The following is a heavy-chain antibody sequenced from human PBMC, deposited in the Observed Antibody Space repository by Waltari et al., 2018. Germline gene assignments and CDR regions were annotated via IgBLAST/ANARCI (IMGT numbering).Heavy chain of an antibody. CDR1: GFTFRSSW. D-gene: IGHD6-13*01. CDR3: VIGAQHVSNWYASEYFQH. CDR2: INTDGSTT. J-gene: IGHJ1*01. V-gene: IGHV3-74*01. Sequence: EVQLVESGGGLFQPGGSLRLSCSASGFTFRSSWMPWVRQAPGKGLVWVSDINTDGSTTNYADSVKGRFTISRDNAKNTLYLQMDSLRAEETAVYYCVIGAQHVSNWYASEYFQHWGQGTLVTVSS.